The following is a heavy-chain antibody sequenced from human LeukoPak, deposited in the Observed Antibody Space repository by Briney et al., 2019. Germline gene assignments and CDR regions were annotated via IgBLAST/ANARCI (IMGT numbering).Heavy chain of an antibody. D-gene: IGHD2-2*02. J-gene: IGHJ6*03. CDR1: GFTFSSYS. CDR3: ARGPSDIVVVPAAIFYYYMDV. V-gene: IGHV3-21*01. Sequence: PGGSLRLSCAASGFTFSSYSMKWVRQAPGKGPGWVSSISSSSSYIYYADSVKGRFTISRDNAKNSLYLQMNSLRAEDTAVYYCARGPSDIVVVPAAIFYYYMDVWGKGTTVTVSS. CDR2: ISSSSSYI.